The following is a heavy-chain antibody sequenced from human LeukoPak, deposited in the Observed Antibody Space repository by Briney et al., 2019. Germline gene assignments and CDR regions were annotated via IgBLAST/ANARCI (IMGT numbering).Heavy chain of an antibody. CDR1: GGSISSYY. CDR3: ARAYPPSAYGDHYYYYMDV. V-gene: IGHV4-4*07. J-gene: IGHJ6*03. D-gene: IGHD4-17*01. CDR2: IYTSGST. Sequence: PSETLSLTCTVSGGSISSYYWSWIRQPAGKGLEWIGRIYTSGSTNYNPSLKSRVTMSVDTSKNQFSLKLSSVTAADTAVYYCARAYPPSAYGDHYYYYMDVWGKGTTVTVSS.